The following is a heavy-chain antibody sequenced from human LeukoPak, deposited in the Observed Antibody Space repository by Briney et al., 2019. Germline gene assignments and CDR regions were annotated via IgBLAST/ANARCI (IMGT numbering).Heavy chain of an antibody. J-gene: IGHJ5*02. Sequence: NSSETLSLTCTVSSGSISSSRYYWGWIRQPPGRGLEWIGSIYYSGSTYYNPSLKSRVTMSVDTSKNQFSLKVNSVTAADTAVYHCARALGYYSGTTWFDPWGPGTLVTVSS. CDR1: SGSISSSRYY. V-gene: IGHV4-39*07. D-gene: IGHD3-10*01. CDR3: ARALGYYSGTTWFDP. CDR2: IYYSGST.